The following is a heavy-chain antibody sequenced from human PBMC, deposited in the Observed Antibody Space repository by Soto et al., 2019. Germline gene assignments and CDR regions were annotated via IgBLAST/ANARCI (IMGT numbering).Heavy chain of an antibody. CDR3: AGEISGYSYGYDY. CDR2: IYYSGST. V-gene: IGHV4-30-4*01. CDR1: GGSISSGDYY. D-gene: IGHD5-18*01. Sequence: KPSETLSLTCTVSGGSISSGDYYWSWIRQPPGKGLEWIGYIYYSGSTYYNPSLKSRVTISVDTSKNQFSLKLSSVTAADTAVYYCAGEISGYSYGYDYWGQGTLVTVSS. J-gene: IGHJ4*02.